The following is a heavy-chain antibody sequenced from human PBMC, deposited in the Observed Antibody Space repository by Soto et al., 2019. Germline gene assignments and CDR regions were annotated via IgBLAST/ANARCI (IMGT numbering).Heavy chain of an antibody. D-gene: IGHD3-9*01. Sequence: PGESLKISCKGSGYSFTSYWISWVRQMPGKGLEWMGRIDPSDSYTNYSPSFQGHVTISADKSISTAYLQWSSLKASDTAMYYWARHGLRFLTGYYDAFDIWGQGKMVTVSS. J-gene: IGHJ3*02. CDR3: ARHGLRFLTGYYDAFDI. V-gene: IGHV5-10-1*01. CDR2: IDPSDSYT. CDR1: GYSFTSYW.